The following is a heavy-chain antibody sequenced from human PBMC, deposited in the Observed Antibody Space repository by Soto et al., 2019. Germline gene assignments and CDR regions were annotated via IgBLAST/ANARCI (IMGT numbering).Heavy chain of an antibody. V-gene: IGHV3-23*01. D-gene: IGHD3-10*01. CDR3: AKIPTGSGSSKFDY. CDR2: ISGSGSFT. J-gene: IGHJ4*02. Sequence: PGGSLRLSCAASGFTFRSYAMHWVRQAPGKGLEWISAISGSGSFTHYADSVRGRFTISRDNSQNQLYLQMNNLRGDDTAMYYCAKIPTGSGSSKFDYWGQGIQVTVSS. CDR1: GFTFRSYA.